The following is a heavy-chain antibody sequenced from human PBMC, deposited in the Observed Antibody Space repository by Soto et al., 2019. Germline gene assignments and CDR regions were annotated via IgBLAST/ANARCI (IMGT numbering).Heavy chain of an antibody. J-gene: IGHJ5*02. CDR2: INHSGNT. Sequence: SETLSLTCAVYGASLSDNYCNWLRQPPGKGLEWIGEINHSGNTNYNPSLRSRVTISIDTSKNQLSLNLRSVSAADTAVYYCARGRGEFDAWGKGPPVTVSS. D-gene: IGHD2-21*01. CDR1: GASLSDNY. V-gene: IGHV4-34*01. CDR3: ARGRGEFDA.